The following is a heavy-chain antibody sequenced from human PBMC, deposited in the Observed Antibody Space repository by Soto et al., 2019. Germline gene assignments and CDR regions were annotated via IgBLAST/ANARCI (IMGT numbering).Heavy chain of an antibody. CDR2: XXXSGGST. Sequence: EVQLLESGGGLVQPGGSLRLSCAASGFTFSSYAMSWVRQXXGXXXXXXXXXXXSGGSTYYADSVKGRXXIXRDXSXXXXXXXXXXXXXXXXXXXXXXXXXXXXXXXXXXXXXXXXDVWGQGTTVTVSS. J-gene: IGHJ6*02. CDR3: XXXXXXXXXXXXXXXXXXXDV. V-gene: IGHV3-23*01. CDR1: GFTFSSYA.